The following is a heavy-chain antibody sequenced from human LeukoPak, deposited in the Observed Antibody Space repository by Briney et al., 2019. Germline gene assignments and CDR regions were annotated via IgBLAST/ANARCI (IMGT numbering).Heavy chain of an antibody. V-gene: IGHV4-39*07. D-gene: IGHD6-6*01. J-gene: IGHJ4*02. CDR1: GGSISSSSYY. CDR2: IYHSGST. Sequence: SETLSLTCTVSGGSISSSSYYWGWIRQPPGKGLEWIGYIYHSGSTYYNPSLKSRVTISVDRSKNQFSLKLSSVTAADTAVYYCARDTYSSSSYFDYWGQGTLVTVSS. CDR3: ARDTYSSSSYFDY.